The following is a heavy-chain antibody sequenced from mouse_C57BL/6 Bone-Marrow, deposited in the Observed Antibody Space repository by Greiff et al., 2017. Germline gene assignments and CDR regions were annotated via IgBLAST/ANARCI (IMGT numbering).Heavy chain of an antibody. V-gene: IGHV1-74*01. CDR3: ANYYGSYYWYFDV. CDR1: GYTFTSYW. J-gene: IGHJ1*03. D-gene: IGHD1-1*01. Sequence: VQLQQPGAELVKPGASVKVSCKASGYTFTSYWMHWVKQRPGQGLEWIGRIHPSDSDTNYNQKFKGKATLTVDNSSSTAYMQLSSLTSEDSAVYYCANYYGSYYWYFDVWGTGTTVTVSS. CDR2: IHPSDSDT.